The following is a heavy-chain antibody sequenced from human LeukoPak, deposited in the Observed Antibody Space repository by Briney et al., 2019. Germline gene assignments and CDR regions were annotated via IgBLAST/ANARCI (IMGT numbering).Heavy chain of an antibody. CDR3: AREAYYYDSSGYYYTVGAFDI. Sequence: SETLSLTCTVSGSSISSYYWSWIRQPPGKGLEWIGYIYYSGSTNYNPSLKSRVTISVDTSKNQFSLKLSSVTAADTAVYYCAREAYYYDSSGYYYTVGAFDIWGQGTMVTVSS. V-gene: IGHV4-59*01. CDR2: IYYSGST. CDR1: GSSISSYY. J-gene: IGHJ3*02. D-gene: IGHD3-22*01.